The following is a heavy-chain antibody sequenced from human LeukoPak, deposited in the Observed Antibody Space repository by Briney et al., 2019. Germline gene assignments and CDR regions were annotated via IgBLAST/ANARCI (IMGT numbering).Heavy chain of an antibody. V-gene: IGHV4-61*02. CDR2: ISDRRNI. CDR1: GGSVSDGHIY. Sequence: PSKTLSLTCAMSGGSVSDGHIYWNWVRQAAGKGLEWIGRISDRRNINYNPSLKSRVTISLDTSRNQFSLKLTSVTAADTAVYYCATNRATYSRWFDPWGHGTLVTVSS. D-gene: IGHD1-14*01. CDR3: ATNRATYSRWFDP. J-gene: IGHJ5*02.